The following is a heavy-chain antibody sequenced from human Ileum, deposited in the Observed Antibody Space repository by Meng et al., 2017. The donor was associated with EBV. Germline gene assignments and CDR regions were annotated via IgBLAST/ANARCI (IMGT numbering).Heavy chain of an antibody. V-gene: IGHV4-39*01. J-gene: IGHJ5*02. Sequence: LRAPAPGVVKTPDPSSLTCTVSGGPINRSCYCWGWLRPPQGKGLEWIGIIYYSGRTYYKPSLKSRVTISVDTSKNQFSLKLSSVTAADTAVYYCARPIAAAGWFDPWGQGTLVTVSS. D-gene: IGHD6-13*01. CDR2: IYYSGRT. CDR3: ARPIAAAGWFDP. CDR1: GGPINRSCYC.